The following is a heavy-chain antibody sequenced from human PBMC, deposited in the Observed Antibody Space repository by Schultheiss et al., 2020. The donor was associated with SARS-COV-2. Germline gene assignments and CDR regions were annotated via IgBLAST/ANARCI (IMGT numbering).Heavy chain of an antibody. CDR3: ARAGIRLGPYIAVAVPFDY. CDR1: GYTFTSHG. J-gene: IGHJ4*02. V-gene: IGHV1-18*04. D-gene: IGHD6-19*01. CDR2: ISGYNGYT. Sequence: ASVKVSCKTSGYTFTSHGISWVRQAPGQGFEWMGWISGYNGYTDYAQKLQGRVTMTTDTSTSTAYMELRSLRSDDTAVYYCARAGIRLGPYIAVAVPFDYWGQGTLVTVSS.